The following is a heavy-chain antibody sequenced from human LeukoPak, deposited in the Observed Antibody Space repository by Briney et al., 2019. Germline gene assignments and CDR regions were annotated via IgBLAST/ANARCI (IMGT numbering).Heavy chain of an antibody. CDR1: GFTFSSYT. D-gene: IGHD6-19*01. CDR3: AGGIAVAVDRSYYYGMDV. Sequence: GSLRLSCAASGFTFSSYTMSWVRQAPGKGLEWIGYIYYSGSTNYNPSLKSRVTISVDTSKNQFSLKLSSVTAADTAVYYCAGGIAVAVDRSYYYGMDVWGQGTTVTVSS. V-gene: IGHV4-59*01. CDR2: IYYSGST. J-gene: IGHJ6*02.